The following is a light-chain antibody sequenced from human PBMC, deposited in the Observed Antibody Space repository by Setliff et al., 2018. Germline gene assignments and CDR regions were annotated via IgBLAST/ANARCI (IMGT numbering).Light chain of an antibody. CDR1: SSDVGGYNY. V-gene: IGLV2-8*01. Sequence: QSVLTQPPSASGSPGQSVTISCTGTSSDVGGYNYVSWYQQHPGKAPKLMIYEVSKRPSGVPDRFSGSKSGNKASLTVSGLQAEDEADYYCSSYAGSNNFPYVFGTGTKVTVL. CDR3: SSYAGSNNFPYV. CDR2: EVS. J-gene: IGLJ1*01.